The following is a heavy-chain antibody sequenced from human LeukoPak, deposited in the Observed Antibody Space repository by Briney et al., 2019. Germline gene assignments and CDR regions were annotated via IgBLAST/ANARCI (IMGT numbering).Heavy chain of an antibody. Sequence: ASVKASCKASGYTFTSYGISWVRQAPGQGLEWMGWISAYNGNTNYAQKLQGRVTTTTDTSTSTAYMELRSLRSDDTAVYYCARDPYYYGSGSPRVDTQFDYWGQGTLVTVSS. CDR2: ISAYNGNT. J-gene: IGHJ4*02. CDR3: ARDPYYYGSGSPRVDTQFDY. CDR1: GYTFTSYG. V-gene: IGHV1-18*04. D-gene: IGHD3-10*01.